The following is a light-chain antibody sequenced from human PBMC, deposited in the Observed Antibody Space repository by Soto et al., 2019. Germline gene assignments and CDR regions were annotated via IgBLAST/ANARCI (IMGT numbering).Light chain of an antibody. CDR1: SSNIGAGYD. CDR2: GDT. CDR3: QSYDTSLRGYV. V-gene: IGLV1-40*01. Sequence: QSVLTQPPSMSGAPGQRVTISCTGSSSNIGAGYDVHWYRHLPGTAPKLLIYGDTHRPSGVPDRFSGSKSGTSASLAITGLQAEDETDYYCQSYDTSLRGYVFGTGTKLTVL. J-gene: IGLJ1*01.